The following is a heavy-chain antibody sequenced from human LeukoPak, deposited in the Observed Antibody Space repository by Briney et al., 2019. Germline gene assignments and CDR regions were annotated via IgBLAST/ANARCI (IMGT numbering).Heavy chain of an antibody. CDR1: GYTFTSYD. Sequence: ASVEVSCKASGYTFTSYDINWVRQAPGQGLEWMGWMNPNSGNTGYAQKFQRRVTMTRNTSISTAYMELSSLRSEDTAVYYCTRGLSGGNYGNYWGQGTLVTVSS. D-gene: IGHD4-23*01. CDR2: MNPNSGNT. CDR3: TRGLSGGNYGNY. J-gene: IGHJ4*02. V-gene: IGHV1-8*01.